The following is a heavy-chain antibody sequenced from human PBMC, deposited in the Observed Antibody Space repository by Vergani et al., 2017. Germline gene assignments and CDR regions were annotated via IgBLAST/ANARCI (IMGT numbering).Heavy chain of an antibody. J-gene: IGHJ3*02. Sequence: EVQLVESGGGLVKPGGSLRLSCAASGFTFSSYSMNWVRQAPGKGLEWVSSISSSSSYIYYADSVKGRFTISRDNAKNSLYLQMNSLRAEDTAVYYCARDAKNWGRDSFDIWDQGTMVTVSS. CDR1: GFTFSSYS. CDR3: ARDAKNWGRDSFDI. D-gene: IGHD7-27*01. V-gene: IGHV3-21*01. CDR2: ISSSSSYI.